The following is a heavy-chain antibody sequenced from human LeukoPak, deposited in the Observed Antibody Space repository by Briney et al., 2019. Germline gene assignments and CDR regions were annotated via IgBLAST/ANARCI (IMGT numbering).Heavy chain of an antibody. V-gene: IGHV4-61*02. D-gene: IGHD1-26*01. CDR1: GGSISSGSYY. CDR3: ARDVATAPDD. J-gene: IGHJ4*02. CDR2: IYTSGST. Sequence: SETLSLTCTDSGGSISSGSYYWSWIRQPAGKGLEWIGRIYTSGSTNYNPSLKSRVTISTDASKNQFSLNLSSVTAADTAVYYCARDVATAPDDWGQGTLVTVSS.